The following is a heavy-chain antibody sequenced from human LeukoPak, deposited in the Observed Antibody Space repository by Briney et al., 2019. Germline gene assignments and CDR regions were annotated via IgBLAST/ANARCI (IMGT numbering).Heavy chain of an antibody. CDR2: INPNSGGT. D-gene: IGHD3-16*01. V-gene: IGHV1-2*02. J-gene: IGHJ6*03. CDR1: GYTFTGYY. CDR3: ARGPPGDSDYYYMDV. Sequence: ASVKVYCKASGYTFTGYYMHWVRQAPGQGLEWMGWINPNSGGTNYAQKFQGRVTMTRDTSISTAYMELSRLRSADTAVYYCARGPPGDSDYYYMDVWGKGTTVTVSS.